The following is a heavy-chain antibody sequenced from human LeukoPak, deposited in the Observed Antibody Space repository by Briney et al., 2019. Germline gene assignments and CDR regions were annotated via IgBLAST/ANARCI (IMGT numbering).Heavy chain of an antibody. CDR3: ARDRGPSRITMVRGVIKGYFDY. CDR1: GFTFSSYS. CDR2: ISSSSSYI. D-gene: IGHD3-10*01. J-gene: IGHJ4*02. Sequence: GGSLRLSCAASGFTFSSYSMNWVRQAPGKGLEWISSISSSSSYIYYADSVKGRFTISRNNAKNSLYLQMNRLRAEDTAVYYCARDRGPSRITMVRGVIKGYFDYWGQETLVTVSS. V-gene: IGHV3-21*01.